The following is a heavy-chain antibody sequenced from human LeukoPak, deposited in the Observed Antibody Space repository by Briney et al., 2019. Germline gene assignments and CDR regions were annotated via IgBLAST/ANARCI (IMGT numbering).Heavy chain of an antibody. CDR3: ASLDSSGYSSDAFDI. CDR1: GGPISSYY. J-gene: IGHJ3*02. D-gene: IGHD3-22*01. CDR2: IYYSGST. V-gene: IGHV4-59*01. Sequence: SETLSLTCTVSGGPISSYYWSWIRQPPGKGLEWIGYIYYSGSTNYNPSLKSRVTISVDTSKNQFSLKLSSVTAADTAVYYCASLDSSGYSSDAFDIWGQGTMVTVSS.